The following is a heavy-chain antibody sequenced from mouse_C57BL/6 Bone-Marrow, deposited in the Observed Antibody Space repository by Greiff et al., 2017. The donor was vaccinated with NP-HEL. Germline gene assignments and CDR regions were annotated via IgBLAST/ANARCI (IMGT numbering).Heavy chain of an antibody. V-gene: IGHV1-76*01. CDR2: IYPGSGNT. D-gene: IGHD3-2*02. CDR3: ARGGSSGYLFAY. Sequence: VQLQQSGAELVRPGASVKLSCKASGYTFTDYYINWVKQRPGQGLEWIARIYPGSGNTYYNEKFKGKATLTAEKSSSTAYMQLSSLTSEDSAVYFCARGGSSGYLFAYWGQGTLVTVSA. CDR1: GYTFTDYY. J-gene: IGHJ3*01.